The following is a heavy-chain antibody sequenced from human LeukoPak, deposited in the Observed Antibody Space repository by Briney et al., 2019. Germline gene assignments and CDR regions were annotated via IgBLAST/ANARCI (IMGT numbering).Heavy chain of an antibody. CDR1: GYTFTGYY. V-gene: IGHV1-2*02. Sequence: GASVKVSCKASGYTFTGYYMHWVRQAPGQGLEWMGWIKPYNGETKYAQRFQGRLTLTRDTSISTAYMELSRLRSDDTAVYYCARVGLYSSSSAYYFDYWGQGTLVTVSS. CDR2: IKPYNGET. CDR3: ARVGLYSSSSAYYFDY. D-gene: IGHD6-6*01. J-gene: IGHJ4*02.